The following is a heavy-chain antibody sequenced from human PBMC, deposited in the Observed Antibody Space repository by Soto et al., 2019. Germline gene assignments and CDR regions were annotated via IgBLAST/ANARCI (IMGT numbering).Heavy chain of an antibody. D-gene: IGHD6-19*01. V-gene: IGHV3-23*01. Sequence: EVPLLESGGGLLQPGGSLRLSCAASGFTFSSYAMSWVRQAPGKGLEWVSTISGSGGSTYYADSLKGRFTISRDNSKNTLFLQMSSQRAEDTAVYYCAKEAVSGWYYFDYWGPGTLVTVSS. CDR3: AKEAVSGWYYFDY. CDR2: ISGSGGST. J-gene: IGHJ4*02. CDR1: GFTFSSYA.